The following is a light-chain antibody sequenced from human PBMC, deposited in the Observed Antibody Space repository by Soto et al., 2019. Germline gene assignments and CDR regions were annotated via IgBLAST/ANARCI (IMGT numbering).Light chain of an antibody. CDR1: SRDVGGYNY. Sequence: QSALTQPPSASGSPGQSVTISCTGTSRDVGGYNYVSWYQQHPGKAPKLMIYEVTKRPSGVPERFSGSKSGNTASLTVSGLQAEDEADYYCSSYLGNNSKGVGTGTKV. V-gene: IGLV2-8*01. CDR3: SSYLGNNSKG. CDR2: EVT. J-gene: IGLJ1*01.